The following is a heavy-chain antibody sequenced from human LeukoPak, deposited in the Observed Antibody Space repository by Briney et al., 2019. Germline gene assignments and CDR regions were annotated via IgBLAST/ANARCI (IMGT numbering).Heavy chain of an antibody. CDR2: IKQDGSEK. V-gene: IGHV3-7*01. CDR3: VSGDYGNY. J-gene: IGHJ4*02. Sequence: PGGSLRLSCAASGFTFSSYWMSWVRQAPGKGLEWVANIKQDGSEKYYVDSVKGRFTVSRDNAKNTLFLQMNSLRVEDTALYYCVSGDYGNYWGQGTLVTVSS. D-gene: IGHD4-17*01. CDR1: GFTFSSYW.